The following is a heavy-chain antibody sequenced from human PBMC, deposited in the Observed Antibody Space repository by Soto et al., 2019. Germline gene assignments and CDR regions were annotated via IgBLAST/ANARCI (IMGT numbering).Heavy chain of an antibody. CDR3: AKAGDTAMVKVHYFDY. D-gene: IGHD5-18*01. CDR2: ISWNSGSI. J-gene: IGHJ4*02. CDR1: GFTFDDYA. V-gene: IGHV3-9*01. Sequence: PGGSLRLSCAASGFTFDDYAMHWVRQAPGKGLEWVSGISWNSGSIGYADSVKGRFTISRDNAKNSLYLQMNSLRAEDTALYYCAKAGDTAMVKVHYFDYWGQGTLVTV.